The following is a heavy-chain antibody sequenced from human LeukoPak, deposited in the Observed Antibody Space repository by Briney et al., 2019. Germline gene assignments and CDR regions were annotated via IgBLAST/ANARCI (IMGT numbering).Heavy chain of an antibody. CDR3: ALAGSGSYYGFDY. Sequence: ASVKVSCKASGGTFSSYAISWVRQTPGQGLEWMGGIIPIFGTANYAQKFQGRVTITADESTSTAYMELGSLRSEDTAVYYCALAGSGSYYGFDYWGQGTLVTVSS. J-gene: IGHJ4*02. D-gene: IGHD3-10*01. CDR2: IIPIFGTA. CDR1: GGTFSSYA. V-gene: IGHV1-69*13.